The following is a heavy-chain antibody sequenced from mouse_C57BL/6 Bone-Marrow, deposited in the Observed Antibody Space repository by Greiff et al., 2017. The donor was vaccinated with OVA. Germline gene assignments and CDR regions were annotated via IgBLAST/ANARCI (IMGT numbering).Heavy chain of an antibody. CDR1: GFTFSDYG. V-gene: IGHV5-17*01. Sequence: EVQLKESGGGLVKPGGSLKLSCAASGFTFSDYGMHWVRQAPEKGLEWVAYISSGSSTIYYADTVKGRFTISRDNAKNTLFLQMTSLRSEDTAMYYCARRTSFAYWGQGTLVTVSA. CDR2: ISSGSSTI. J-gene: IGHJ3*01. CDR3: ARRTSFAY.